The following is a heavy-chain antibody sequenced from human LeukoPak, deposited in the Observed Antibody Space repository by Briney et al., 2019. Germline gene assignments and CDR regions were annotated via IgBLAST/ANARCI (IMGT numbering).Heavy chain of an antibody. D-gene: IGHD1-26*01. V-gene: IGHV3-7*01. CDR3: ARDSGTLGP. J-gene: IGHJ5*02. CDR2: INEDGSEK. CDR1: GFTFSSFW. Sequence: PGGSLRLSCAAPGFTFSSFWMSWVRQTPGKGLEWVANINEDGSEKYYEDSVKGRFTISRDNAKNSLNLEVNGLRAEDTAVYYCARDSGTLGPWGQGTLVTVSS.